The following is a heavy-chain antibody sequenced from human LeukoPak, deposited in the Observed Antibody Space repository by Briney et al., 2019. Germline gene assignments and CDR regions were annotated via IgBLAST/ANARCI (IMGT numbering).Heavy chain of an antibody. J-gene: IGHJ4*02. CDR1: GFTFSSYG. V-gene: IGHV3-30*18. Sequence: GGSLRLSCAASGFTFSSYGMHWVRQAPGKGLEWVAVISYDGSNKYYADSVKGRFTISRDNSKNTLYLQMNSLRAEDTAVYYCAKHAASIAARSYFDYWGQGTLVTVSS. CDR3: AKHAASIAARSYFDY. D-gene: IGHD6-6*01. CDR2: ISYDGSNK.